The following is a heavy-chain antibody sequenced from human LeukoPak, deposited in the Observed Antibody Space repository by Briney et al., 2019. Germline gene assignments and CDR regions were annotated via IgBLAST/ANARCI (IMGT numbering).Heavy chain of an antibody. CDR2: ISYDGSNK. J-gene: IGHJ4*02. CDR1: GFTFSSYA. D-gene: IGHD3-10*01. Sequence: GGSLRLSCSASGFTFSSYAMHWVRQAPGKGLEWVAVISYDGSNKYYADPVKGRFTISRDNSKNTLYLQMNSLRAEDTAVYYCARPYGSGSYYIQGVGYWGQGTLVTVSS. V-gene: IGHV3-30-3*01. CDR3: ARPYGSGSYYIQGVGY.